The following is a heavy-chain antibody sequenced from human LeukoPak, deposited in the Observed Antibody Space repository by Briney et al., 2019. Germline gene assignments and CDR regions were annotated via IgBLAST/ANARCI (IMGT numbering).Heavy chain of an antibody. CDR1: GYTLTELS. CDR2: FDPEDGET. D-gene: IGHD1-26*01. V-gene: IGHV1-24*01. CDR3: ATRGGGIVGASYYYYYYMDV. J-gene: IGHJ6*03. Sequence: ASVKVSCKVSGYTLTELSMHWVRQAPGKGLEWMGGFDPEDGETIYAQKFQGRVTMTEDTSTDTAYMELSSLRSGDTAVYYCATRGGGIVGASYYYYYYMDVWGKGTTVTVSS.